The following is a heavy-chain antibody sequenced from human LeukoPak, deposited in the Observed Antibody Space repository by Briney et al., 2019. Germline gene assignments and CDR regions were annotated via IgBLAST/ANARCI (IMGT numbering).Heavy chain of an antibody. CDR2: ISYDGSNK. CDR1: GFTFSSYA. D-gene: IGHD2-15*01. J-gene: IGHJ4*02. CDR3: ARGRYCSGTTCNTRFDY. Sequence: GRSLRLSCAASGFTFSSYAMHWVRQAPGKGLEWVAVISYDGSNKYYADSVKGRFTISRDNSNDTLYLRMDSLRAEDTAVYLCARGRYCSGTTCNTRFDYWGQGTLVTVSS. V-gene: IGHV3-30*01.